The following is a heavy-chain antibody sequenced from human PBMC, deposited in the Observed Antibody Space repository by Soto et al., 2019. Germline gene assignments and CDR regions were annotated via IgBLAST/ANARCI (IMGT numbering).Heavy chain of an antibody. J-gene: IGHJ4*02. CDR3: AADSLYYYDSSGSFDY. CDR1: GFTFTSSA. D-gene: IGHD3-22*01. V-gene: IGHV1-58*01. Sequence: QMQLVQSGPEVKKPGTSGRVSCKASGFTFTSSAVQWVRQARGQRLEWIGWIVVGSGNTNYAQKLQERVTITRDMTTSTAYMELSSLRSEDTAVYYCAADSLYYYDSSGSFDYWGQGTLVTVSS. CDR2: IVVGSGNT.